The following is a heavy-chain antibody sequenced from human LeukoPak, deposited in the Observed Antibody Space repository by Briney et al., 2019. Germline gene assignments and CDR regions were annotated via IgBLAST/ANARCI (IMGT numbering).Heavy chain of an antibody. CDR1: GFTFSNYA. J-gene: IGHJ4*02. CDR2: ISDSGRNT. D-gene: IGHD3-22*01. Sequence: GGSLRLSCAASGFTFSNYAISWVRQAPGKGLEWVSAISDSGRNTYYADSVKGRFTISRDNSKNTLFLQMNSLRAEDTAVYYCAKEGIEVVTPFVDSWGQGALVTVSS. CDR3: AKEGIEVVTPFVDS. V-gene: IGHV3-23*01.